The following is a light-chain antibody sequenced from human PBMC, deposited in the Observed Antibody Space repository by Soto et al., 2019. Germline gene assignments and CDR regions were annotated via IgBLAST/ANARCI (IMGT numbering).Light chain of an antibody. Sequence: QSVLTQPASVSGSPGQSITICCTGTSNDIGQYNYVSWYQQHPGKAPKLIIYEVTNRPSGVSYRFSGSKSGNTASLTISGLQAEDEADYFCDSYTTSSTVVFGGGTKLTVL. CDR2: EVT. J-gene: IGLJ2*01. V-gene: IGLV2-14*01. CDR3: DSYTTSSTVV. CDR1: SNDIGQYNY.